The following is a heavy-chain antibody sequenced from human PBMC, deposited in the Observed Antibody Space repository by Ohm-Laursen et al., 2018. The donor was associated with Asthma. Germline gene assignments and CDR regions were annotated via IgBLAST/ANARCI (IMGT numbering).Heavy chain of an antibody. CDR1: GDSIKSGIYY. V-gene: IGHV4-31*03. Sequence: TLSLTCTVSGDSIKSGIYYWSWIRQPPGKGLEWIACIYFTGSTYYNPSLKSRVALSIDTSTSQFSLKLSSVTAADTAVYYCARDRNSDTIFGVVIIRGGMDVWGQGTTVTVSS. D-gene: IGHD3-3*01. J-gene: IGHJ6*02. CDR2: IYFTGST. CDR3: ARDRNSDTIFGVVIIRGGMDV.